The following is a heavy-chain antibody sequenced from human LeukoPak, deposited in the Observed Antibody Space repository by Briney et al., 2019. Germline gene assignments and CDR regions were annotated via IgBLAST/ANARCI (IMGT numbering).Heavy chain of an antibody. Sequence: SVKVSCKASGGTFSSYAISWVRQAPGQGLEWMGRIIPILGIANYAQKFQGRVTITADKSTSTAYMELSSLRSEDTAVYYCGRAGGGGGGVETGVGELDYWGEGPLVTVSS. D-gene: IGHD7-27*01. CDR1: GGTFSSYA. V-gene: IGHV1-69*04. CDR3: GRAGGGGGGVETGVGELDY. J-gene: IGHJ4*02. CDR2: IIPILGIA.